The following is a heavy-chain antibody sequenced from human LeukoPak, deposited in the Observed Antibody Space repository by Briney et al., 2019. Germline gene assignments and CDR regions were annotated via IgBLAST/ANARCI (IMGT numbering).Heavy chain of an antibody. V-gene: IGHV4-31*03. CDR2: IYYSGST. J-gene: IGHJ5*02. CDR3: AVILSGGVRGVQS. Sequence: SETLSLTCTVSGGSISSGGYHWRWIRQHPGKGLEWIGYIYYSGSTYYNPSLKSRVTISVDTSKSQFSLKLSSVTAADTAVYYCAVILSGGVRGVQSWGQGTLVIVSS. CDR1: GGSISSGGYH. D-gene: IGHD3-10*01.